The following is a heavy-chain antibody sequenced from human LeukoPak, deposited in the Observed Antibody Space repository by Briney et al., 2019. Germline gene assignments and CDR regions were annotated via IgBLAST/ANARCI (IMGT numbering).Heavy chain of an antibody. CDR1: GFTFSSYW. Sequence: GGSLRLSCAASGFTFSSYWMTWVRQAPGKGLEWVANIKQDGSEKYYVDSVKGRFTISRDNAKNSLYLQMNSLRAEDTAVYYCARGGYDSSGYRIEDYWGQGTPVTVSS. V-gene: IGHV3-7*01. CDR2: IKQDGSEK. D-gene: IGHD3-22*01. CDR3: ARGGYDSSGYRIEDY. J-gene: IGHJ4*02.